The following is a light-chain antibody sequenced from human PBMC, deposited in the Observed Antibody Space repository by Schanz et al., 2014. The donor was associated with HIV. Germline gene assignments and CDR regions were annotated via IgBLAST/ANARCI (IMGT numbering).Light chain of an antibody. V-gene: IGKV3-20*01. CDR3: QQYGSSPT. J-gene: IGKJ1*01. CDR1: QSVRSSF. Sequence: EIVLTQSPGTLSLSPGERATLSCRASQSVRSSFLAWYQQKPGQAPRLLISGASSRATGIPDRFSGSGSGTDFTLTVSRLEPEDFAVYYCQQYGSSPTFGQGTRVEIK. CDR2: GAS.